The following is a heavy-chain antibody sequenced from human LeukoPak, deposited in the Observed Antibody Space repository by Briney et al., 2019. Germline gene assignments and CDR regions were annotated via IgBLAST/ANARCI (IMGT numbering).Heavy chain of an antibody. J-gene: IGHJ4*02. D-gene: IGHD3-10*01. CDR3: ARGLAAFRDYYGSGSLDY. Sequence: GGSLRLSCAASGFTFSSYWMSWVRQAPGKGLEWVANIKQDGSEKYYVDSVKGRFTISRDNAKNSLYLQMNSLRAEDTAVYYCARGLAAFRDYYGSGSLDYWGQRALVTVSS. CDR1: GFTFSSYW. V-gene: IGHV3-7*01. CDR2: IKQDGSEK.